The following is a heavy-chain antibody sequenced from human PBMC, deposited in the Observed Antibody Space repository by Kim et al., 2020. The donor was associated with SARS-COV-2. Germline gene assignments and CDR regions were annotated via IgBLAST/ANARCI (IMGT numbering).Heavy chain of an antibody. V-gene: IGHV1-2*02. J-gene: IGHJ5*02. CDR1: GYTFTAYF. Sequence: ASVKVSCKATGYTFTAYFIHWVRQAPGQGLEWMAWINPKNGATNYAQKFQGRVSVTRDTSTSTTYMDLNSLTSDDTAVYYCAREWGEGSGWFRAWGQGSLDTVAS. CDR3: AREWGEGSGWFRA. CDR2: INPKNGAT. D-gene: IGHD6-19*01.